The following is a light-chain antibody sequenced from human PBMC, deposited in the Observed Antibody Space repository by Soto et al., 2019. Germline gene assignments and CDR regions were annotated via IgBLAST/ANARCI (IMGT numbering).Light chain of an antibody. CDR1: PSDVGGSNS. CDR3: SSYAPSDVV. Sequence: QSALTQPPSASGSPGQSVTISCTGTPSDVGGSNSVSWYQQNPGKAPNLMIYDVNKRPSGVPDRFSGSKSGNTASLTVSGLQDADEDYYFCSSYAPSDVVFGGGTKLTVL. V-gene: IGLV2-8*01. CDR2: DVN. J-gene: IGLJ2*01.